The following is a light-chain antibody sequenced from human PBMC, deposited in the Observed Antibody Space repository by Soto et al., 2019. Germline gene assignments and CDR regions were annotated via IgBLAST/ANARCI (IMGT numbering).Light chain of an antibody. CDR1: QSIDSY. Sequence: EILMTQSPSSLSASVGERVTITCRASQSIDSYLNWYQQKPGKAPKLLIYAVSNLQSGVPSRFSGSGSGTDFSLTVSSLQPEDSATYYCQQTYSTPLYTFGQGTKLEIK. CDR2: AVS. CDR3: QQTYSTPLYT. V-gene: IGKV1-39*01. J-gene: IGKJ2*01.